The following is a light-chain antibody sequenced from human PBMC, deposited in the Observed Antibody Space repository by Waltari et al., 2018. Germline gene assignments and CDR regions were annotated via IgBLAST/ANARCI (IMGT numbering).Light chain of an antibody. Sequence: DIQLTQSPSFLSASVGDRVTTTCRDSQGISSYLAWYQQKPGEAPKLLISAASTLQSGVPSRFSGSGSGTEFTLTISSLQPEDFATYYCQQLNSFPYTFGQGTKLDIK. J-gene: IGKJ2*01. V-gene: IGKV1-9*01. CDR3: QQLNSFPYT. CDR1: QGISSY. CDR2: AAS.